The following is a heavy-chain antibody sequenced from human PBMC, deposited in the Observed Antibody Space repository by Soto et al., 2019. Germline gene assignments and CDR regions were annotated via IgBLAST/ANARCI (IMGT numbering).Heavy chain of an antibody. CDR1: GFSVSTSGVG. CDR3: AHKGGRGAGMDV. J-gene: IGHJ4*02. D-gene: IGHD2-15*01. CDR2: IYWDNDK. V-gene: IGHV2-5*02. Sequence: SGPTLVNPTQTLTLTCTFSGFSVSTSGVGVAWIRQSPGKALEWLALIYWDNDKRYSPFLQSRVTITKDTSKNQVVLTMTNMDPVDTATYYCAHKGGRGAGMDVWGQGTLVTVSS.